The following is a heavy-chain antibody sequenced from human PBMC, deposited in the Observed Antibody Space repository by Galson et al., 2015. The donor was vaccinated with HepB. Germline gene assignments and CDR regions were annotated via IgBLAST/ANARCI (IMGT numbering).Heavy chain of an antibody. CDR3: ARVEQQVVPTGWFDP. CDR1: GDSVSSNSAA. D-gene: IGHD6-13*01. V-gene: IGHV6-1*01. CDR2: TYYRSKWYT. Sequence: CAISGDSVSSNSAAWNWIRQSPSRGLEWLERTYYRSKWYTDYALSVQGRITTNPDTSRNQFSLQLTSVTPDDTAVYYCARVEQQVVPTGWFDPWGQGTLVTVSS. J-gene: IGHJ5*02.